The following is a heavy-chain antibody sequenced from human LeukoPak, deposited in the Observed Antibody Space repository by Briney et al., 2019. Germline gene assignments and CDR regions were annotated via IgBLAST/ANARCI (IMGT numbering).Heavy chain of an antibody. Sequence: ASVKVSCKASGYTFTCYYMHWVRQAPRQGLEWMGWMNPNSGGTNYAQKFQGRVTMTRDTSISTAYMELSRLRSDDTAVYYCARSEAIGDSSGYYWSSYYFDYWGQGTLVTVSS. CDR2: MNPNSGGT. J-gene: IGHJ4*02. V-gene: IGHV1-2*02. CDR1: GYTFTCYY. D-gene: IGHD3-22*01. CDR3: ARSEAIGDSSGYYWSSYYFDY.